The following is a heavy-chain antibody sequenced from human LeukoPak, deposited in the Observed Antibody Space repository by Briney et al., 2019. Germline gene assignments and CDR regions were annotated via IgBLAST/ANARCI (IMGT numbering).Heavy chain of an antibody. D-gene: IGHD2-15*01. J-gene: IGHJ6*02. Sequence: SVKVSCKASGGTFSSYAIIWVRQAPGQGLEWMGRIIPILGIANYAQKFQGRVTITADKSTSTAYMELSSLRSEDTAVYYCASGYCSGGSCYSGYYGMDVWGQGTTVTVSS. V-gene: IGHV1-69*04. CDR1: GGTFSSYA. CDR2: IIPILGIA. CDR3: ASGYCSGGSCYSGYYGMDV.